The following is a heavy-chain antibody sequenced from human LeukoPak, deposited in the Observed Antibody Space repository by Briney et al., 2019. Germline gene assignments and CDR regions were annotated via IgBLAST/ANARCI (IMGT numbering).Heavy chain of an antibody. CDR1: GFSFSDYS. CDR3: ARDVPDSSWGPFDM. J-gene: IGHJ3*02. CDR2: ILNTGTLI. D-gene: IGHD3-22*01. Sequence: GGSLRLSCVASGFSFSDYSMNWVRQAPGKGLEWISYILNTGTLINYAESVKGRFTISRDNAKNSLYLQLNSLRDEDTAVHYCARDVPDSSWGPFDMWGQGTMVTVSS. V-gene: IGHV3-48*02.